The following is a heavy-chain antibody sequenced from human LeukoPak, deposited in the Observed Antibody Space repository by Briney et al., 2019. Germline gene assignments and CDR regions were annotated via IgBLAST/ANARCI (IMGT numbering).Heavy chain of an antibody. CDR1: GGSISSGGYY. Sequence: PSQTLSLTCTVSGGSISSGGYYWSWIRQHPGKGLEWIGYIYYSGSTYYNPSLKSRVTTSVATSKNQFSLKLSSVTAADTAVYYCARVRIQLWFPRYFDYWGQGTLVTVSS. CDR3: ARVRIQLWFPRYFDY. D-gene: IGHD5-18*01. J-gene: IGHJ4*02. CDR2: IYYSGST. V-gene: IGHV4-31*03.